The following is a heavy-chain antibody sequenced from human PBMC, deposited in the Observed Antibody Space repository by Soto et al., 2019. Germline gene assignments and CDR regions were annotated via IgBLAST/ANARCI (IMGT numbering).Heavy chain of an antibody. J-gene: IGHJ4*02. CDR2: ISSSSSYI. V-gene: IGHV3-21*01. CDR1: GFTFSSYS. CDR3: ARDNSWSVATTIPAPFDY. D-gene: IGHD5-12*01. Sequence: GGSLRLSCAASGFTFSSYSMNWVRQAPGKGLEWVSSISSSSSYIYYADSVKGRFTISRDNAKNSLYLQMNSLRAEDTAVYYCARDNSWSVATTIPAPFDYWGQGTLVTVSS.